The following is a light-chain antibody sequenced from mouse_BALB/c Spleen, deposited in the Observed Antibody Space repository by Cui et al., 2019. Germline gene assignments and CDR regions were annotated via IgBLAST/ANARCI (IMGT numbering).Light chain of an antibody. CDR2: DTS. CDR3: QQWSSYPPT. J-gene: IGKJ1*01. V-gene: IGKV4-55*01. Sequence: QIVLTQSPAIMSASPGEKVTMTCSASSSVSYMYWYQQKPGSSPRRLIYDTSNRASGVPVRVSGSGSGTSYSLTISRMEAEDAATYYCQQWSSYPPTFGGGTKLEIK. CDR1: SSVSY.